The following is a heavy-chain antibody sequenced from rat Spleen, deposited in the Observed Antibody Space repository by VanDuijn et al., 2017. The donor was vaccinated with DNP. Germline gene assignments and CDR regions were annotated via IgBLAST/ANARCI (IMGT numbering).Heavy chain of an antibody. Sequence: EVHLVESGGGLVQPGGSMKLSCAASGFTFSNYDMAWVRQAPTKGLEWVASISPSGGSTYYRDSVKGRFTISRDNAKSTLYLQMDSLRSEDTATYYCATHDNWAWGQGTSVTVSS. V-gene: IGHV5-25*01. CDR3: ATHDNWA. CDR1: GFTFSNYD. CDR2: ISPSGGST. J-gene: IGHJ4*01. D-gene: IGHD3-6*01.